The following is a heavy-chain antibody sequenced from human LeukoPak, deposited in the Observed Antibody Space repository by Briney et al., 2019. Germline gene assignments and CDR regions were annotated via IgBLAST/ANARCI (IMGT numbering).Heavy chain of an antibody. CDR2: LKHEGWEILGGSGE. CDR1: VFIFRLYY. V-gene: IGHV3-7*01. D-gene: IGHD3-10*01. Sequence: GVSLRLSCAAWVFIFRLYYMLCVRGATGEGREGLANLKHEGWEILGGSGENYVDSVKSRFTIPRDNAKNSLYRQRNGRRVVNTAEYSCARSGRGVDSFYFYMDGWGKGTTVTVSS. CDR3: ARSGRGVDSFYFYMDG. J-gene: IGHJ6*03.